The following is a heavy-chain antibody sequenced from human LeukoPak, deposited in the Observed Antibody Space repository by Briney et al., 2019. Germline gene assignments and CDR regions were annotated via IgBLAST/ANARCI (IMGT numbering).Heavy chain of an antibody. Sequence: GGSLRLSCAASGFIFSNYAMNWVRQAPGKGLEWVSGISGSGGSTYYADSVKGRFTISRDNSKNTLYLQMNSLRAEDTAVYYCARGPPGAYCGGDCYSVIDYWGQGTLVTVSS. CDR2: ISGSGGST. D-gene: IGHD2-21*02. CDR1: GFIFSNYA. V-gene: IGHV3-23*01. CDR3: ARGPPGAYCGGDCYSVIDY. J-gene: IGHJ4*02.